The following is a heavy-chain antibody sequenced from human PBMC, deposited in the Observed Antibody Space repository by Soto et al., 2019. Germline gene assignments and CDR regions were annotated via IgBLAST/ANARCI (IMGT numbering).Heavy chain of an antibody. CDR2: INWNGGST. CDR3: ARVPPGGYSGYDSALDI. J-gene: IGHJ3*02. D-gene: IGHD5-12*01. CDR1: GFTFDDYG. Sequence: PGGSLRLSCAASGFTFDDYGMSWVRQAPGKGLEWVSGINWNGGSTGYADSVKGRFTISRDNAKNSLYLQMNSLRAEDTALYYCARVPPGGYSGYDSALDIWGQGTMVTVS. V-gene: IGHV3-20*04.